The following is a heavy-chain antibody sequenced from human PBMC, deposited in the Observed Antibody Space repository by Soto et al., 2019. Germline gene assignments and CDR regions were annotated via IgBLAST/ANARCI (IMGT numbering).Heavy chain of an antibody. Sequence: EVQLVESGGGLVQPGGSLRLSCTASGFNFSRFWTHWVRQVPGRGLVWVSHINSDGSRTSYADSVKGRFSVSRDNAKNSLFLQMNSLRDEDTGVYYCARLPKGSTVTGWGQGTLVTVSS. D-gene: IGHD4-17*01. CDR3: ARLPKGSTVTG. J-gene: IGHJ4*02. V-gene: IGHV3-74*01. CDR1: GFNFSRFW. CDR2: INSDGSRT.